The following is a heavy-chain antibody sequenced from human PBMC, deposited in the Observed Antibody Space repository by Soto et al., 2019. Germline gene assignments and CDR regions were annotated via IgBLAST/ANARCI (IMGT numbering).Heavy chain of an antibody. J-gene: IGHJ4*02. D-gene: IGHD2-8*01. CDR3: ARCNHCTAFDY. V-gene: IGHV1-46*03. CDR1: GYTFTSYY. Sequence: ASVKVSCKASGYTFTSYYMHWARQAPGQGLEWMGIINPSGGSTSYAQKFQGRVTMTRDTSTSTVYMELSSLRSEDTAVSYCARCNHCTAFDYWRQGTLDTVSS. CDR2: INPSGGST.